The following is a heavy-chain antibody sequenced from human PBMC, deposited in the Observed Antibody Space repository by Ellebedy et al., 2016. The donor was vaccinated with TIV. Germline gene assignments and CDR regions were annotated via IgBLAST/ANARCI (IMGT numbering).Heavy chain of an antibody. D-gene: IGHD1-1*01. Sequence: SETLSLXXTVSGGSVSTNSNYWGWIRQPPGKGLEWIGSMYYSGDNFYNPSLKSRVTISVDTSKNQFPLKLSSVTAADTAVYYCARDTTGTTRNWIDPWGQGTLVTVSS. J-gene: IGHJ5*02. V-gene: IGHV4-39*06. CDR3: ARDTTGTTRNWIDP. CDR1: GGSVSTNSNY. CDR2: MYYSGDN.